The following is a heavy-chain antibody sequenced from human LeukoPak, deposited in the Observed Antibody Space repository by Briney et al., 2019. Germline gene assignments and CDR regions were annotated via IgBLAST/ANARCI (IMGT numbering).Heavy chain of an antibody. V-gene: IGHV3-64D*09. Sequence: GGSLRLSCSASGFTFSSYGMHWVRQAPGKGLESVSTITGNGGKTYYEDSLEGRFTISRDNSKNTLFLQMTSLRTEDTAVYYCVRDDTYYYASGSPPAWGQGTLVIVSS. CDR1: GFTFSSYG. CDR2: ITGNGGKT. J-gene: IGHJ5*02. CDR3: VRDDTYYYASGSPPA. D-gene: IGHD3-10*01.